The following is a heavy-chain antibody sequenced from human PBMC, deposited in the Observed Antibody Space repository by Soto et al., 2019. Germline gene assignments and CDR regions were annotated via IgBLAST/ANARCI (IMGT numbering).Heavy chain of an antibody. Sequence: GESLKISCKGSGYSFTSYWIGWVRQMPGKGLEWMGSIYPGDSDTRYSPSFQGQVTISADKSISTPDLQWSSLKASDTAMYYCARLGGRESSNYVPWGQGTRVTVSS. CDR1: GYSFTSYW. J-gene: IGHJ5*02. CDR2: IYPGDSDT. CDR3: ARLGGRESSNYVP. V-gene: IGHV5-51*01. D-gene: IGHD4-4*01.